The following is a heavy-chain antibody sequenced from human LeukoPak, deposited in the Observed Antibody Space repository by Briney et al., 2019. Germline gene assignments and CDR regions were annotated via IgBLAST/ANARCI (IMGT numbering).Heavy chain of an antibody. CDR2: IRSKAYGGTT. D-gene: IGHD3-3*01. V-gene: IGHV3-49*04. J-gene: IGHJ3*02. CDR3: TSRRSIWRAFDI. CDR1: GFTFGDYA. Sequence: GGSLRLSCTASGFTFGDYAMGWVRQAPGKGLEWVGFIRSKAYGGTTEYAASVKGRFTISRDDSKSIAYLQMNSLKTEDTAVYYCTSRRSIWRAFDIRGQGTMVTVSS.